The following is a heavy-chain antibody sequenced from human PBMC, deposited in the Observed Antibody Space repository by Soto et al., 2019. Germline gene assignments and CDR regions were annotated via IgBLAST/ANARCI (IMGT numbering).Heavy chain of an antibody. CDR3: TRDPFLYCSGGSCYSDY. CDR1: GFTFGDYA. Sequence: PGGSLRLSCAACGFTFGDYAMSWFRQAPGKGLEWVGFIRSKAYGGTTEYAASVKGRFTISRDDSKSIAYLQMNSLKTEDTAVYYCTRDPFLYCSGGSCYSDYWGQGTLVTVSS. J-gene: IGHJ4*02. CDR2: IRSKAYGGTT. V-gene: IGHV3-49*03. D-gene: IGHD2-15*01.